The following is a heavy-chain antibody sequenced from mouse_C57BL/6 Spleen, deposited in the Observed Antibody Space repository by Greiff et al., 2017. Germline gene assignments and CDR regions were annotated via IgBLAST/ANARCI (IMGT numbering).Heavy chain of an antibody. CDR1: GFTFSDYY. Sequence: EVQLVESEGGLVQPGSSMKLSCTASGFTFSDYYMAWVRQVPEKGLEWVANINYDGSSIYYLDSLKSRFIFSRDNAKNLLYLQMSSLQSEDIATYYSARDRGTGYYAMDYWGQGTSVTVSS. CDR2: INYDGSSI. D-gene: IGHD4-1*01. CDR3: ARDRGTGYYAMDY. V-gene: IGHV5-16*01. J-gene: IGHJ4*01.